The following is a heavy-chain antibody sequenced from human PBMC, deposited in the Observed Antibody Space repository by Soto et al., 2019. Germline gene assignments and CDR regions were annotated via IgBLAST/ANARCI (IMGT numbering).Heavy chain of an antibody. J-gene: IGHJ6*02. Sequence: SVNVSCNASGGTFSSYSISWVRQAPGQGLEWMGGIIPIFGTANYAQKFQGRVTITADESTSTAYMELSSLRSEDTAVYYCARDNYSGSYYDYYYGMDVWGQGTTVTVSS. V-gene: IGHV1-69*13. D-gene: IGHD1-26*01. CDR1: GGTFSSYS. CDR2: IIPIFGTA. CDR3: ARDNYSGSYYDYYYGMDV.